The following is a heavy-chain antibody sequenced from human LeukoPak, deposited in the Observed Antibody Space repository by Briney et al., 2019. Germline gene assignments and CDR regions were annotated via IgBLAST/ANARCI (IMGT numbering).Heavy chain of an antibody. CDR3: AVGYNYDSIGYFPFDP. CDR2: IIPIFGTA. Sequence: SVKVSCKASGGTFSSYAISWVRQAPGQGLEWMGGIIPIFGTANYAQKFQGRVTITTDESTSTAYMELSSLRSEDTAVYYCAVGYNYDSIGYFPFDPWGQGTLVTVSS. V-gene: IGHV1-69*05. D-gene: IGHD3-22*01. CDR1: GGTFSSYA. J-gene: IGHJ5*02.